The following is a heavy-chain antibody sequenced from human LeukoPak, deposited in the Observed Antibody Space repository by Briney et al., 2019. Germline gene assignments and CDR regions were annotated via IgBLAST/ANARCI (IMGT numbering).Heavy chain of an antibody. CDR3: AKNVVVKRYIDY. CDR2: INTDGSDI. D-gene: IGHD2-15*01. V-gene: IGHV3-74*01. Sequence: GGSLRLSCAASGFTFISYGMQWVRQAPGKGLVWVSRINTDGSDISYADSVKGRFTISRDNSKNTLPLQMNSLRVEDTAIYYCAKNVVVKRYIDYWGQGTLVTVSS. J-gene: IGHJ4*02. CDR1: GFTFISYG.